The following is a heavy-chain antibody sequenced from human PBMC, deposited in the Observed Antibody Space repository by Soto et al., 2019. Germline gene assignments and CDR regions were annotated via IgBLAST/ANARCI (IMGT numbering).Heavy chain of an antibody. CDR3: ARAIDEFSGYYYYGMDV. CDR1: GFSISTHG. CDR2: ISHDETKK. Sequence: PGGSLRLSCAASGFSISTHGMHWVRQAPGKGLEWVAVISHDETKKYYADSVKGRFTISRDSPKNTLSLQMSSLRVEDTAMYYCARAIDEFSGYYYYGMDVWGQGATVTVSS. V-gene: IGHV3-30*03. D-gene: IGHD3-10*01. J-gene: IGHJ6*02.